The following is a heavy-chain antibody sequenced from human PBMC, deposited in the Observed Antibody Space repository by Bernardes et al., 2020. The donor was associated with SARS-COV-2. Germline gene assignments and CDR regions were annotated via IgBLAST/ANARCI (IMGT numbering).Heavy chain of an antibody. CDR2: ISHSRST. D-gene: IGHD3-22*01. V-gene: IGHV4-34*01. CDR1: GGSFSDYF. Sequence: SETLSLTCAAYGGSFSDYFCGWIRQSPGKGLEWIGEISHSRSTNYNPSLMSRGSMSVDTSKNQFSLMLTSVTAADTAVYYCARGASSVHMIVVVLKGLSYYIDAWGQGALVTGSS. CDR3: ARGASSVHMIVVVLKGLSYYIDA. J-gene: IGHJ4*02.